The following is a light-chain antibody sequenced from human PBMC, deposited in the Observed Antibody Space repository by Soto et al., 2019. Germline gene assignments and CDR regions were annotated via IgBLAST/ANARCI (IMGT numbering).Light chain of an antibody. CDR2: GVS. CDR1: QSVSSSY. J-gene: IGKJ5*01. CDR3: QQYGSSPLIT. V-gene: IGKV3-20*01. Sequence: EIVLTQSPGTLPLSPGERATLSCRASQSVSSSYLVWHQQKPGQAPKFLIYGVSSRATGIPDRFSGSGSGTDFTLTISRLEPEDFAVYHCQQYGSSPLITFGQGTRLEIK.